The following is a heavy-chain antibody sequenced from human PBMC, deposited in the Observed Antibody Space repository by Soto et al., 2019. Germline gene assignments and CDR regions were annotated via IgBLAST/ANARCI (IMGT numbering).Heavy chain of an antibody. CDR1: GFTFSSYE. Sequence: EVQLVESGGGLVQPGGSLRLSCAASGFTFSSYEMNWVRQAPGKGLEWVSYISSSGSTIYYADSVKGRFTISRDNAKNSLYLQMNSLRADDTAVYYCARLVGATMGFDYWGQGTLVTVSS. J-gene: IGHJ4*02. CDR3: ARLVGATMGFDY. V-gene: IGHV3-48*03. D-gene: IGHD1-26*01. CDR2: ISSSGSTI.